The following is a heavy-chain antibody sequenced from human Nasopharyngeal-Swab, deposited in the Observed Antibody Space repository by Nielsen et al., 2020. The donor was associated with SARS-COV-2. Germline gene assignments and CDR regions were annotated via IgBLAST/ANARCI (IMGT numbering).Heavy chain of an antibody. J-gene: IGHJ4*02. CDR1: GYRFTSYW. Sequence: GESLRLSCKGSGYRFTSYWIGWVRQMPGKGLEWMGIIYPGDSDTRYSPSFQGQVTISADKSISTAYLQWSSLKASDTAMYFCARQRRYFDWFLDWGQGTLVTVSS. CDR3: ARQRRYFDWFLD. V-gene: IGHV5-51*01. D-gene: IGHD3-9*01. CDR2: IYPGDSDT.